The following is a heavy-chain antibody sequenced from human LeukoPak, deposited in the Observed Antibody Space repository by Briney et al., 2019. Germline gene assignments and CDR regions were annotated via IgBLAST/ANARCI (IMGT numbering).Heavy chain of an antibody. CDR2: ISWNGDIT. V-gene: IGHV3-43*01. CDR1: GFNFDDYT. Sequence: SGGSLRLSCAASGFNFDDYTMHWVRQRPGKGLEWLSFISWNGDITYYADSVRGRFTISRANSKNSLFLRMNSLTPDDTALYYCVKDLYRGTTIVTVFESWGQGALVSVSS. J-gene: IGHJ4*02. CDR3: VKDLYRGTTIVTVFES. D-gene: IGHD1-26*01.